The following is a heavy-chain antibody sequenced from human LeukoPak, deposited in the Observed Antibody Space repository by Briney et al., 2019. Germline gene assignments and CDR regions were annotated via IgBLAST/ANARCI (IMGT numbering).Heavy chain of an antibody. J-gene: IGHJ4*02. D-gene: IGHD3-3*01. Sequence: SETLSLTCTVSGGSISSSSYYWGWIRQPPGKGLEWIGSIYYSGSTYYNPSLKSRVTISVDTSKNQFSLKLSSVTAADTAVYYCARDYDFWSGFSPDYWGQGTLVTVSS. V-gene: IGHV4-39*07. CDR1: GGSISSSSYY. CDR3: ARDYDFWSGFSPDY. CDR2: IYYSGST.